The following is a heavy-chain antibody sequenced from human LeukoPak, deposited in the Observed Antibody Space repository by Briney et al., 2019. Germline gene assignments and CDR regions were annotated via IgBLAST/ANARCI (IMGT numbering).Heavy chain of an antibody. CDR3: ARVSRRERPEGYFYYYYMDV. Sequence: ASVKVSCKASGGTFSSYAISWVRQAPGQGLEWMGGIIPIFGTANYAQKFQDRVTITADESTSTAYMEVSSLRFEDTAVYYCARVSRRERPEGYFYYYYMDVWGKGTTVTISS. V-gene: IGHV1-69*13. CDR1: GGTFSSYA. D-gene: IGHD5-24*01. J-gene: IGHJ6*03. CDR2: IIPIFGTA.